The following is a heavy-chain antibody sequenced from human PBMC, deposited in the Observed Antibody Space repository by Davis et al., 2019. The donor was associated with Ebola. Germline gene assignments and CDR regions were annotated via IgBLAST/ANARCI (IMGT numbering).Heavy chain of an antibody. CDR2: IYTNGST. J-gene: IGHJ5*02. CDR1: GGSISSYY. CDR3: ARDHGGSTGNWFDP. Sequence: PSETLSLTCTVSGGSISSYYWSWIRQPAGKGLEWIGRIYTNGSTNYNPSLKSRVTISVDTSNKQFSLRLSSVTAADTAVYYCARDHGGSTGNWFDPWGQGTLVTVSS. V-gene: IGHV4-4*07. D-gene: IGHD3-16*01.